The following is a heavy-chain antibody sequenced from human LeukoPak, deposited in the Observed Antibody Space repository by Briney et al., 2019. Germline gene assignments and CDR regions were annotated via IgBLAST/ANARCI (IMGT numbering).Heavy chain of an antibody. D-gene: IGHD1-26*01. J-gene: IGHJ4*02. V-gene: IGHV4-34*01. Sequence: SETLSLTCGVYGGPFSIYCWNWIRQSPGEGLEWIGEINQSGSTKYNPSLKSRVTISVDTSKNQFSLELSSVTAADTAVYYCATMGSGSYFNYWGQGSLVTVSS. CDR2: INQSGST. CDR3: ATMGSGSYFNY. CDR1: GGPFSIYC.